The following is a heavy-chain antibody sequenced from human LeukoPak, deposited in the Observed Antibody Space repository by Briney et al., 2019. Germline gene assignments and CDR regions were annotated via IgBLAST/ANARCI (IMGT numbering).Heavy chain of an antibody. D-gene: IGHD3-9*01. V-gene: IGHV1-69*13. CDR2: IIPIFGTT. CDR1: GGTFSSYA. Sequence: SVKVSCKASGGTFSSYAISWVQQAPGQGLEWMGGIIPIFGTTNYAQKFQGRVTITADESTSTAYMELSSLRSEDTAVYYCARDGRMDLTGYHLFDYWGQGTLVTVSS. CDR3: ARDGRMDLTGYHLFDY. J-gene: IGHJ4*02.